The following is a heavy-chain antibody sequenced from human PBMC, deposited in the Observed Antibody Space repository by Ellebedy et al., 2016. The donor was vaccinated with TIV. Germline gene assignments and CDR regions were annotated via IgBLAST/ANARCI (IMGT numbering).Heavy chain of an antibody. D-gene: IGHD2-2*01. J-gene: IGHJ4*02. CDR2: INHSGST. V-gene: IGHV4-34*01. Sequence: GSLRLXXAVYGGSFSGYYWSWIRQPPGKGLEWIGEINHSGSTNYNPSLKSRVTISVDTSKNQFFLKLSSVTATDTAVYYCARLSTEIWGQGTLVTVSS. CDR3: ARLSTEI. CDR1: GGSFSGYY.